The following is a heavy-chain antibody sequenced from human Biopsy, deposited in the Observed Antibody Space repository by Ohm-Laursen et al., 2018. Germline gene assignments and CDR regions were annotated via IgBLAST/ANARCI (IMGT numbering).Heavy chain of an antibody. CDR2: IFYDGSNT. D-gene: IGHD5-18*01. J-gene: IGHJ6*02. CDR3: AKDRYNYTPIGGFSMDV. Sequence: SLRLSCTASGFTFNNYGMQWVRQAPGKGLGWVAFIFYDGSNTYYADSVKGRFTISRDNSRDTLYLQMSSLRAEDTAAYYCAKDRYNYTPIGGFSMDVWGQGTTVTVSS. CDR1: GFTFNNYG. V-gene: IGHV3-30*18.